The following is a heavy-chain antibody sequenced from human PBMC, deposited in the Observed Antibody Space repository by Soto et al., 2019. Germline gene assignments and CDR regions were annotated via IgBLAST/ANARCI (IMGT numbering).Heavy chain of an antibody. CDR3: AHSPNYYQYAWFDP. D-gene: IGHD3-16*01. CDR2: IYWDDDK. V-gene: IGHV2-5*02. Sequence: QITLKESGPTLVKPTQTLTLTCTFSGFSLTTRGVGVGWIRQPPGKALECLALIYWDDDKRYSPSLQSRLSITKDTSKTQVVLTMTNVDPVDTATYYCAHSPNYYQYAWFDPWGQGTLVSVSS. CDR1: GFSLTTRGVG. J-gene: IGHJ5*02.